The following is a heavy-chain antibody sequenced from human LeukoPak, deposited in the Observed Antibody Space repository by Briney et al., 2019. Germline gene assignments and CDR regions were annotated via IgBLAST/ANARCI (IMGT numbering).Heavy chain of an antibody. Sequence: ASVKVSCKASGYTFTSYGISWVRQAPGQGLEWMGWISAYNGNTNYAQKLQGRVIMTTDTSTSTAYMELRSLRSDDTAVYYCARDNSATSDCSSTSCYHFHYWGQGTLVTVSS. D-gene: IGHD2-2*01. J-gene: IGHJ4*02. CDR3: ARDNSATSDCSSTSCYHFHY. CDR2: ISAYNGNT. V-gene: IGHV1-18*01. CDR1: GYTFTSYG.